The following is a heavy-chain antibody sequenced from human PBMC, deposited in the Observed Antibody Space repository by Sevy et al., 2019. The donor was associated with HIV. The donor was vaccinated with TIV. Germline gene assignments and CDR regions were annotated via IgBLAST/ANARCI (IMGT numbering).Heavy chain of an antibody. J-gene: IGHJ3*02. CDR3: ARDHDHGAFDI. CDR1: GFTFSSYA. Sequence: GGSLRLSCAASGFTFSSYAMDWVRQAPGKGLEWVAVISYDGSNKYYADSVKGRFTISRDNSKNTLYLQMNSLRAEDTAVYHCARDHDHGAFDIWGQGTMVTVSS. V-gene: IGHV3-30-3*01. CDR2: ISYDGSNK.